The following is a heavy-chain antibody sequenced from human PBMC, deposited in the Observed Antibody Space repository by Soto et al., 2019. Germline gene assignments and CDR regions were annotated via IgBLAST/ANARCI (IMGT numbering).Heavy chain of an antibody. CDR2: VYSSGTT. V-gene: IGHV4-4*07. D-gene: IGHD3-10*01. CDR3: ARDIGSYAYGEGY. J-gene: IGHJ4*02. Sequence: SETLSLTCSVSGGSINSYWRSWIRQPAGKGLEWIGRVYSSGTTDYNPPLNSRATLSVETSKNQFSLKLSSVTAADTAVYYCARDIGSYAYGEGYWGQGIQVTVPS. CDR1: GGSINSYW.